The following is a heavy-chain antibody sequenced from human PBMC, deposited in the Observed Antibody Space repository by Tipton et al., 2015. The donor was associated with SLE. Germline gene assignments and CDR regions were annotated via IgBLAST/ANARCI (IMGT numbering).Heavy chain of an antibody. CDR1: GGSISSSY. Sequence: TLSLTCSVSGGSISSSYWTWIRQPPGKGLEWIGYIHNSGTNSYNPSLKSRVTMTIDTSKNQFSLELRSVTAADTAVYYCARHIDCINHGCYSPWFDPWGQGILVTVSS. J-gene: IGHJ5*02. D-gene: IGHD1-26*01. CDR2: IHNSGTN. V-gene: IGHV4-59*03. CDR3: ARHIDCINHGCYSPWFDP.